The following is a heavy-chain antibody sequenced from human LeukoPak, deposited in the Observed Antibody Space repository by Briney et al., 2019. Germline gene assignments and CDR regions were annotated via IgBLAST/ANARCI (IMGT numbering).Heavy chain of an antibody. V-gene: IGHV1-2*06. Sequence: ASVKVSCKASGYTFTGYYMHWVRQAPGQGLEWMGRINPNSGGTNYAQKFQGRVTMTRDTSISTAYMELSRLRSDDTAVYYCARDHLVNAYCGGDCSDFDYWGQGTLVTVSP. CDR1: GYTFTGYY. CDR2: INPNSGGT. J-gene: IGHJ4*02. CDR3: ARDHLVNAYCGGDCSDFDY. D-gene: IGHD2-21*02.